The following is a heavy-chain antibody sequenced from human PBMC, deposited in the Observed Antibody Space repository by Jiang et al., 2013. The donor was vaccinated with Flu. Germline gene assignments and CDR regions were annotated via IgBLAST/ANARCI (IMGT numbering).Heavy chain of an antibody. V-gene: IGHV4-30-2*01. CDR2: VYHSGST. Sequence: GSGLVKPSQTLSLTCAVSGGSINSGDYSWNWIRQPPGKGLEWIGYVYHSGSTYYNPSLESRLTISVDKSRNQFSLNLSSVTAADTAMYYCARGKAISWYYYYGMDVWGPGTTVTVSS. D-gene: IGHD6-13*01. CDR3: ARGKAISWYYYYGMDV. CDR1: GGSINSGDYS. J-gene: IGHJ6*02.